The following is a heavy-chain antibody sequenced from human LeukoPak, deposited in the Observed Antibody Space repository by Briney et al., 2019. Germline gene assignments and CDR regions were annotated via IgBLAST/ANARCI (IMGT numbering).Heavy chain of an antibody. CDR1: GFTFSSYA. CDR3: AKDLGVRYVTARQFDY. V-gene: IGHV3-23*01. J-gene: IGHJ4*02. Sequence: GGSLRLSCAASGFTFSSYAMSWVRQAQGKGVEWVSAISGSGGSKDYADSVKGRFTIYRDNTKNTLYLQMNRLRAEDTAVYYCAKDLGVRYVTARQFDYWGQGTLVTVSS. D-gene: IGHD1-14*01. CDR2: ISGSGGSK.